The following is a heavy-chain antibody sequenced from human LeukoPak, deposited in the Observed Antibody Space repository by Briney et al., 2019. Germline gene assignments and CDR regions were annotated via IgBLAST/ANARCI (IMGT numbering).Heavy chain of an antibody. V-gene: IGHV3-74*01. CDR2: INSDGSTT. CDR1: GFTFSSYW. J-gene: IGHJ4*02. Sequence: PGGSLRLSCAASGFTFSSYWVHWVRQAPGKGLVWVSRINSDGSTTSYAASVKGRFTISRDTAKNTLYLQMNSLRAEDTAVYYCARGHHYYDSSAYYYWSQRSLVTVSS. CDR3: ARGHHYYDSSAYYY. D-gene: IGHD3-22*01.